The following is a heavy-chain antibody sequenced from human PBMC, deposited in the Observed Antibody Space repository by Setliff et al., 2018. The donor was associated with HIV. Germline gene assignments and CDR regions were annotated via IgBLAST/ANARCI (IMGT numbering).Heavy chain of an antibody. J-gene: IGHJ6*03. CDR1: GFSFSSYG. V-gene: IGHV3-74*03. Sequence: GGSLRLSCAASGFSFSSYGMSWVRQAPGKGLVWVSRIKRDGSSATYADSVKGRFTISRDNAKDTLYLQMNALRAEDTAVYYCTREPPGVGYYTITYSYYMDVWGKGTTVTVSS. D-gene: IGHD2-21*01. CDR3: TREPPGVGYYTITYSYYMDV. CDR2: IKRDGSSA.